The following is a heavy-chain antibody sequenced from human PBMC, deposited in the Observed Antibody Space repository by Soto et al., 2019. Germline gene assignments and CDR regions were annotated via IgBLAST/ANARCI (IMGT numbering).Heavy chain of an antibody. J-gene: IGHJ5*02. CDR3: ARDLNPNWFDP. CDR1: GGSISSYY. D-gene: IGHD3-9*01. Sequence: SETLSLTCTVSGGSISSYYWSWIRQPPGKGLEWIGYIYYSGSTNYNPSLKSRVTISVDTSKNQFSLKLSSVTAADTAVYYCARDLNPNWFDPWGQGTLVTVSS. CDR2: IYYSGST. V-gene: IGHV4-59*01.